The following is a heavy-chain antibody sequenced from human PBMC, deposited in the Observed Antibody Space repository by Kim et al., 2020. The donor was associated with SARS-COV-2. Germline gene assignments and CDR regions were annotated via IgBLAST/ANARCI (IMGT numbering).Heavy chain of an antibody. V-gene: IGHV3-23*01. CDR2: IGRGDGAT. CDR1: RFPFSAQA. J-gene: IGHJ4*02. Sequence: LSLTCAASRFPFSAQAMSWVRQAPGKRLEWVSGIGRGDGATYYADSVKGRFTVSRDSSKNTLYLQMNNLRAEDTAIYYCASRNWGGCSGSDCYVFDFWGQGILVTVSS. D-gene: IGHD2-21*02. CDR3: ASRNWGGCSGSDCYVFDF.